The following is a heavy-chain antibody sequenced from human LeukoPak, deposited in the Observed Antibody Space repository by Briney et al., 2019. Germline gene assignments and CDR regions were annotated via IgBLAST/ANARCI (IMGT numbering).Heavy chain of an antibody. J-gene: IGHJ3*02. CDR2: ISYDGTNK. Sequence: GGSLRLSCAASGFTFRNYGMHWVRQAPGKGLEWVAVISYDGTNKNYAASVKGLFTISRDNSKNTLYLQMNSLRAEDTAAYYCAKGITSNDALDIWGQGTMVTVSS. D-gene: IGHD3-10*01. CDR1: GFTFRNYG. CDR3: AKGITSNDALDI. V-gene: IGHV3-30*18.